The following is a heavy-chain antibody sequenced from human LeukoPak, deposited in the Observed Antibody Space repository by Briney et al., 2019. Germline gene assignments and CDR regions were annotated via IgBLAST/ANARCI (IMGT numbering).Heavy chain of an antibody. CDR2: ISWNSGSI. CDR1: GFTFDDYA. V-gene: IGHV3-9*01. J-gene: IGHJ5*02. Sequence: GGSLRLSCAASGFTFDDYAMHWVRHAPGKGLEWVSGISWNSGSIGYADSVKGRFTISRDNAKNSLYLQMNSLRPEDTALYYCAKGASRDGGVSGAWGRGTLVTVSS. D-gene: IGHD2-8*02. CDR3: AKGASRDGGVSGA.